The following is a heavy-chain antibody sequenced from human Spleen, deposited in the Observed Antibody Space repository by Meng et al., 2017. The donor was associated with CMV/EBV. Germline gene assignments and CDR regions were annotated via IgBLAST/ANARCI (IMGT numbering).Heavy chain of an antibody. CDR2: FDPVDGEI. Sequence: ASVKVSCKVSGYTLSELSMHWVRQAPGKGLEWMGTFDPVDGEIIYAQKFQGRVTMTEDTSTDTAYMELSILRSEDTAMYYRAIMQNWGSFAYWGQGTLVTVSS. CDR3: AIMQNWGSFAY. CDR1: GYTLSELS. D-gene: IGHD7-27*01. J-gene: IGHJ4*02. V-gene: IGHV1-24*01.